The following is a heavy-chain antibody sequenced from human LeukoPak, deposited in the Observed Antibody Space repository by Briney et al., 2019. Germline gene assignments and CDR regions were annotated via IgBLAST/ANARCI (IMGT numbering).Heavy chain of an antibody. Sequence: SETLSLTCTVSGGSISSSSYYWGWIRQPPGKGLQWIGSSYYSGSTYYNPSLKSRVTVSVDTSKNELSLKPTSVTASDTAVYYCALRYFDRDYWGQGTLVTVSS. CDR1: GGSISSSSYY. V-gene: IGHV4-39*01. CDR2: SYYSGST. J-gene: IGHJ4*02. D-gene: IGHD3-9*01. CDR3: ALRYFDRDY.